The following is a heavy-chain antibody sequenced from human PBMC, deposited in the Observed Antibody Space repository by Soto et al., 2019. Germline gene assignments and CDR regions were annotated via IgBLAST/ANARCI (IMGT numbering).Heavy chain of an antibody. CDR3: ASTPLRFLGPWFDP. J-gene: IGHJ5*02. D-gene: IGHD3-3*01. CDR2: INPSGGST. V-gene: IGHV1-46*01. Sequence: ASVKVSCKAAGYTFTSYYMHWVRQAPGQGLEWMGIINPSGGSTSYAQKFQRRVTMTRDTSTSTVYMELSSLRSEDTAVYCCASTPLRFLGPWFDPWGQRTLVTASS. CDR1: GYTFTSYY.